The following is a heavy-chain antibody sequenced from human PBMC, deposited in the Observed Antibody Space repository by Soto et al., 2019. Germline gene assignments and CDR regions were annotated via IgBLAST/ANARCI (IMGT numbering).Heavy chain of an antibody. CDR3: GRGLYNRVVAAPYYCYYMDV. Sequence: SETLSLTCAVYGGSFSGYYWSWIRQPPGKGLEWIGEINHSGSTNYNPSLKSRVTISVDTSKNQFSLKLSSVTAADTAVYYCGRGLYNRVVAAPYYCYYMDVWGKGPTVTVSS. CDR1: GGSFSGYY. CDR2: INHSGST. D-gene: IGHD2-15*01. V-gene: IGHV4-34*01. J-gene: IGHJ6*03.